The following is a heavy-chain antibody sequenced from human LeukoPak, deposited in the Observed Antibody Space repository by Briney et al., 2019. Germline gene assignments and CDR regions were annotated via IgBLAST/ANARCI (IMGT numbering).Heavy chain of an antibody. V-gene: IGHV3-74*01. D-gene: IGHD3-10*01. CDR1: GLTFSNSW. Sequence: PGGSLRLSCEASGLTFSNSWMHWVRQAPGKGLVWVSRINNEGTTISYADSVKGRFTISRDNAKNTLYLQMNSLRAEDTAVYYCARVSGLGMNEYYQHWGQCTLVTVAS. J-gene: IGHJ1*01. CDR3: ARVSGLGMNEYYQH. CDR2: INNEGTTI.